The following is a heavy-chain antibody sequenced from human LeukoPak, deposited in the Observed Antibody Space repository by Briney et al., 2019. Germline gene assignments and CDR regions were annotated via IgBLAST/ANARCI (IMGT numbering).Heavy chain of an antibody. J-gene: IGHJ4*02. V-gene: IGHV3-33*01. CDR1: GFTFSSYG. CDR2: IWYDGSNK. D-gene: IGHD2-21*02. Sequence: GGSLRLSCAASGFTFSSYGMHWVRQAPGKGLEWVAVIWYDGSNKYYADSVKGRFTISRDNSKNTLYLQMNSLRAEDTAVYYCARDVTDYYFDYWGQGTLVTVSS. CDR3: ARDVTDYYFDY.